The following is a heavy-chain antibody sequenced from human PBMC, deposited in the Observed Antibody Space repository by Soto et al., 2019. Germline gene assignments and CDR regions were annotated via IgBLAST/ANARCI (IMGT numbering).Heavy chain of an antibody. V-gene: IGHV1-46*01. D-gene: IGHD2-21*02. CDR2: INPSGGAT. CDR1: GYTFTSYY. J-gene: IGHJ4*02. Sequence: ASVKVSCKASGYTFTSYYMHWVRQVPGQGLEWMGIINPSGGATSYAQKFQGRVTVTRDTSTSTVYMELSSLRSEDTAVYYCARSIVVVTALDYWGQGTLVTVSS. CDR3: ARSIVVVTALDY.